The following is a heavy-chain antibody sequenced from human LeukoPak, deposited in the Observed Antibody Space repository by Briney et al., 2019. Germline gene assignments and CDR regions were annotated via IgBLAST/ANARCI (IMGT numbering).Heavy chain of an antibody. Sequence: SETLSLTCTVSGGSISSGDYYWSWIRQPPGQGLEWIGYIYYSGSTYYNPSLKSRVTISADTSKNQFSLKLSSVTAADTAVYYCARDRADYYYYGMDVWGQGTTVTVSS. CDR2: IYYSGST. V-gene: IGHV4-30-4*01. D-gene: IGHD3-10*01. CDR1: GGSISSGDYY. J-gene: IGHJ6*02. CDR3: ARDRADYYYYGMDV.